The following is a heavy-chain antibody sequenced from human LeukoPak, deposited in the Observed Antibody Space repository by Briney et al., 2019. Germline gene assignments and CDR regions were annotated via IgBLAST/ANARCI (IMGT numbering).Heavy chain of an antibody. CDR1: GGSISSSSYY. CDR2: IYYSGST. V-gene: IGHV4-39*07. CDR3: ARGNSSGYYPLTYYYYMDV. D-gene: IGHD3-22*01. Sequence: SETLSLTCTVSGGSISSSSYYWGWIRQPPGKGLEWIGSIYYSGSTYYNPSLKSRVTISVDTSKNQFSLKLSSVTAADTAVYYCARGNSSGYYPLTYYYYMDVWGKGTTVTVS. J-gene: IGHJ6*03.